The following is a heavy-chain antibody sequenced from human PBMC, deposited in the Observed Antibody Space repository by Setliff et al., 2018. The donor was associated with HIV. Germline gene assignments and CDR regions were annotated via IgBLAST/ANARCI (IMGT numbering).Heavy chain of an antibody. V-gene: IGHV3-15*05. D-gene: IGHD3-16*01. J-gene: IGHJ5*01. CDR1: GLTLSNTW. CDR2: LKSKTDGGTT. Sequence: GGSLRLSCAASGLTLSNTWMSWVRQAPGKGLEWVGRLKSKTDGGTTDYAAPVKGRFTNSRDNAKNTLYLQMDSLRAEDTAVYYCARGGANPSWFDSWGQGTLVTVSS. CDR3: ARGGANPSWFDS.